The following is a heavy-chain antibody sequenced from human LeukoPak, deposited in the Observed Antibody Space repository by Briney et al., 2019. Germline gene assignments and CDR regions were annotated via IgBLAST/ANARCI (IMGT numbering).Heavy chain of an antibody. V-gene: IGHV5-51*01. CDR2: IYPGDSDT. D-gene: IGHD3-3*01. J-gene: IGHJ4*02. CDR3: ARHYADFWSGYYY. CDR1: GYSFTSYW. Sequence: GESLKISCKGSGYSFTSYWIGWVRQMPGKGLEWMGIIYPGDSDTRYSPSFQGQVTISADKSISTAYLQWSSLKASVTAMYYCARHYADFWSGYYYWGQGTLVTVSS.